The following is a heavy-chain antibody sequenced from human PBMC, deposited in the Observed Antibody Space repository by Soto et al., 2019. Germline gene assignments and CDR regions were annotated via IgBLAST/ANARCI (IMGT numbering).Heavy chain of an antibody. D-gene: IGHD6-13*01. Sequence: SETLSLTCTVSGDSVNNYYWSWIRQPPGKRLEWIGCIYYTGSTTYNPSLETRVTMSVATSKNQFSLKLNSVNAADTAVYYCAKYRRTEAEGFTLDYWGRGTLVTVSS. CDR2: IYYTGST. V-gene: IGHV4-59*02. J-gene: IGHJ4*02. CDR3: AKYRRTEAEGFTLDY. CDR1: GDSVNNYY.